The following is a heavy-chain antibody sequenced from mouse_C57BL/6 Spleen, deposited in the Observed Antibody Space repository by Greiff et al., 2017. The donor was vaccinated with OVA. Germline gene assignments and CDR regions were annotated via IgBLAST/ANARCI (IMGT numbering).Heavy chain of an antibody. CDR2: IDPSDSYT. V-gene: IGHV1-69*01. J-gene: IGHJ2*01. D-gene: IGHD3-2*02. CDR3: ARYSSSGSY. Sequence: QVQLQQPGAELVMPGASVKLSCKASGYTFTSYWMHWVKQRPGQGLEWIGEIDPSDSYTNYNQKFKGKSTLTVDKSSSTAYMQLSSLTSEDSAVYYCARYSSSGSYWGQGTTLTVSS. CDR1: GYTFTSYW.